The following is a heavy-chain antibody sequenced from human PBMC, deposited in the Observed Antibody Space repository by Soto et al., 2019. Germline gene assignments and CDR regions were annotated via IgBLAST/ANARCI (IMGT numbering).Heavy chain of an antibody. CDR1: GFTFSSYA. CDR3: ASGTIVPTNFAY. Sequence: PGGSLRLSCAASGFTFSSYAMSWVRQAPGKGLEWVSAISGSGGSTYYADSVKGRFTISRDNSKNTRYRQMNRLRAEDTGVDYWASGTIVPTNFAYWGQGPLVPFSS. CDR2: ISGSGGST. V-gene: IGHV3-23*01. J-gene: IGHJ4*02. D-gene: IGHD5-12*01.